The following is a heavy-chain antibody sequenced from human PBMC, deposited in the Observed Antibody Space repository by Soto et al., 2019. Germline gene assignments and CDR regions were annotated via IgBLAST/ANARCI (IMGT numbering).Heavy chain of an antibody. CDR1: GGSISSSNW. CDR2: IYHSGST. Sequence: SLTCAVSGGSISSSNWWSWVRQPPGKGLEWIGEIYHSGSTNYNPSLKSRVTISVDKSKNQFSLKLSSVTAADTAVYYCARAMVGYCGGDCYSYDYWGQGTLVTVSS. D-gene: IGHD2-21*02. V-gene: IGHV4-4*02. CDR3: ARAMVGYCGGDCYSYDY. J-gene: IGHJ4*02.